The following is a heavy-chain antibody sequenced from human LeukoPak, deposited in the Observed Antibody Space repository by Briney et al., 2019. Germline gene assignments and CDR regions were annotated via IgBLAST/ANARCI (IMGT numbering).Heavy chain of an antibody. Sequence: GASVKVSCKASGFTFTSSAMQWVRQARGQRLEWIGWIVVGSGNTNYAQKFQERVTITRDMSTSTAYMELSSLRSEDTAVYYCAKEGDYDILTGYPRGIDYWGQGTLVTVSS. D-gene: IGHD3-9*01. CDR2: IVVGSGNT. J-gene: IGHJ4*02. CDR1: GFTFTSSA. CDR3: AKEGDYDILTGYPRGIDY. V-gene: IGHV1-58*02.